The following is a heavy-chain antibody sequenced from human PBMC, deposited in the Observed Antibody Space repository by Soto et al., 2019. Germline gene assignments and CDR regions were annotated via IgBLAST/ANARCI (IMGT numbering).Heavy chain of an antibody. CDR3: ARGQGTTVTASDYYHCYGIDV. J-gene: IGHJ6*02. V-gene: IGHV4-59*01. CDR1: GGSISSYY. Sequence: SETLSLTCTVSGGSISSYYWSWIRQPPGKGLEWIGYIYYSGSTNYNPSLKSRVTISVDTSKNQFSLKLSSVNAADTAVYYCARGQGTTVTASDYYHCYGIDVWGQGTTVTVSS. CDR2: IYYSGST. D-gene: IGHD4-17*01.